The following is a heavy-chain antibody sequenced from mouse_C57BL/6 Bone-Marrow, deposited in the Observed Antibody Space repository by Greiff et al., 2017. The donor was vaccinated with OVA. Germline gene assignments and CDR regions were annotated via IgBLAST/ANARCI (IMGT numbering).Heavy chain of an antibody. CDR1: GYTFTTYP. J-gene: IGHJ3*01. CDR3: AIYDYVFDY. V-gene: IGHV1-47*01. Sequence: VQLQESGAELVKPGASVKMSCKASGYTFTTYPIDWVKQNHGQSLEWIGNFHPYNDDTKYNEKFKGKATLTADKSSSTVYLELSRLTSDDAAVXYCAIYDYVFDYWGQGTLVTVSA. CDR2: FHPYNDDT. D-gene: IGHD2-4*01.